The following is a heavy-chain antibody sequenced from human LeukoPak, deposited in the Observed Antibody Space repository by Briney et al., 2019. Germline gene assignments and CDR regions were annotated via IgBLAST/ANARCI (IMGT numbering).Heavy chain of an antibody. D-gene: IGHD1-14*01. CDR1: GYTLTELS. V-gene: IGHV1-24*01. CDR3: AAAAETGWYMDV. J-gene: IGHJ6*03. CDR2: FDPEDGET. Sequence: ASVKVSCKVSGYTLTELSMHRVRQAPGKGLEWMGGFDPEDGETIYAQKFQGRVTMTEDTSTDTAYMELSSLRSEDTAVYYCAAAAETGWYMDVWGKGTTVTISS.